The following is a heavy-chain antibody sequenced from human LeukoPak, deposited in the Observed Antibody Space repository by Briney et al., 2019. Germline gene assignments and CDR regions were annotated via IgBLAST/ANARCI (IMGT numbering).Heavy chain of an antibody. J-gene: IGHJ4*02. CDR2: FSSDGYTT. CDR3: AKSGGSYFSTLDS. Sequence: PGRSLRLSCAASGFTFSTYGMHWVRQAPGKGLEWVTLFSSDGYTTYYADSVKGRFTISRDNSQNTLYLQMNSLRAEDTAVYYCAKSGGSYFSTLDSWGQGTLATVSS. CDR1: GFTFSTYG. V-gene: IGHV3-30*18. D-gene: IGHD1-26*01.